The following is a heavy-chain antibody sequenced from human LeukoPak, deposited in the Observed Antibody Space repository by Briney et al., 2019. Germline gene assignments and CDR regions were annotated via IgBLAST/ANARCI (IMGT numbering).Heavy chain of an antibody. CDR1: GGSFSGSL. J-gene: IGHJ6*02. CDR3: ARGTIRTRWYGATIQGTNSYGMDV. V-gene: IGHV4-34*01. D-gene: IGHD5-24*01. Sequence: SETLSLTCAVYGGSFSGSLWCWIRQPPGEGLWWIGEINHIVSANYNPTRKSRVTISVDTCKNPFSRKLSSVTAAVTAVYYCARGTIRTRWYGATIQGTNSYGMDVWGQGTTVTVSS. CDR2: INHIVSA.